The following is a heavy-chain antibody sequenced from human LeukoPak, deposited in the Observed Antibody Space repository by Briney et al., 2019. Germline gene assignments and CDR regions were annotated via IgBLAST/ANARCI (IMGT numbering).Heavy chain of an antibody. CDR1: GFTFSSYS. CDR3: AREYYCGGDCYYDY. D-gene: IGHD2-21*02. Sequence: GGSLRLSCAASGFTFSSYSMNWVRLAPGKGLEWVSYISSSSSTIYYADSVKGRFTIFRDNAKNSLYLQMNSLRAEDTAVYYCAREYYCGGDCYYDYWGQGTLVTVSS. J-gene: IGHJ4*02. V-gene: IGHV3-48*01. CDR2: ISSSSSTI.